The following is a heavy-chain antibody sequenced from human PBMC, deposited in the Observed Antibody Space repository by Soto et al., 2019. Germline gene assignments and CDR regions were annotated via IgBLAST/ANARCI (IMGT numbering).Heavy chain of an antibody. J-gene: IGHJ5*02. CDR3: ERVGDAYNWFAP. Sequence: SETLSLTCTVSGDSISGYYWSWIRQPPGKGLEWIGYIYYSGSTNYNPSLKSRVTISVDTSKNQLSLKLSSVSAADTAVYYCERVGDAYNWFAPWGQGTLVPVSS. CDR2: IYYSGST. CDR1: GDSISGYY. V-gene: IGHV4-59*01.